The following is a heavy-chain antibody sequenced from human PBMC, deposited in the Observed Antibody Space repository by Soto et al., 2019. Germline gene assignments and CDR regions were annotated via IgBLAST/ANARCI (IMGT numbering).Heavy chain of an antibody. CDR3: AKKRGVSGTPTWFDP. J-gene: IGHJ5*02. CDR2: IGGTGGT. D-gene: IGHD6-19*01. V-gene: IGHV3-23*01. Sequence: GGSLRLSCAASGFTFTTYAINWVRHAPGQGLEWVSTIGGTGGTFYADSVKGRFTISRDNSKNTVYLQMNSLRAEDTAVYYCAKKRGVSGTPTWFDPWGQGTLVTVSS. CDR1: GFTFTTYA.